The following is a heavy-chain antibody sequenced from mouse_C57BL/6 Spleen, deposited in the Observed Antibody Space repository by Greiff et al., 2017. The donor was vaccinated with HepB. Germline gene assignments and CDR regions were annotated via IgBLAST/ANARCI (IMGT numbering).Heavy chain of an antibody. Sequence: VQLQQPGAELVRPGSSVKLSCKASGYTFTSYWMHWVKQRPIQGLEWIGNIDPSDSETHYNQKFKDKATLTVDKSSSTAYMQLSSLTSEDSAVYYCARDYYYGSSFFAYWGQGTLVTVSA. CDR3: ARDYYYGSSFFAY. V-gene: IGHV1-52*01. CDR2: IDPSDSET. D-gene: IGHD1-1*01. CDR1: GYTFTSYW. J-gene: IGHJ3*01.